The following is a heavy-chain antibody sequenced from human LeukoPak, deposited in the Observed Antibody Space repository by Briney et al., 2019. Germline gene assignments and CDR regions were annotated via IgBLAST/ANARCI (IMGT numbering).Heavy chain of an antibody. CDR2: ISAHNGNT. Sequence: ASVKVSCKASGYSFTNYGIIWVRQTPGQGLRWMGWISAHNGNTNYAQKLQGRVTLTTDTSTSTVYMELRSLTSDDTAVYYCARDPRITIFGVTSPPSYWGQGTLVTVSS. CDR3: ARDPRITIFGVTSPPSY. CDR1: GYSFTNYG. V-gene: IGHV1-18*01. D-gene: IGHD3-3*01. J-gene: IGHJ4*02.